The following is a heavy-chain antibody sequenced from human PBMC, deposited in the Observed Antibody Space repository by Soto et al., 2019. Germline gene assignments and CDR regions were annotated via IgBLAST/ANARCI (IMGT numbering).Heavy chain of an antibody. CDR2: ISAYNGNT. CDR3: ERDAHPGRWFDP. CDR1: GYTFTSYG. J-gene: IGHJ5*02. V-gene: IGHV1-18*04. Sequence: ASVKVSCKASGYTFTSYGISWVRQAPGQGLEWMGWISAYNGNTNYAPKIQGRVTMTTDTSTSTAYMEPRSLRSDDTAVYFCERDAHPGRWFDPWGQGTLVTISS.